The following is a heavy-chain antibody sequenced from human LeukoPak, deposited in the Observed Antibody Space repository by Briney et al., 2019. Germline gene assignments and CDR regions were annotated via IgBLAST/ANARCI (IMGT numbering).Heavy chain of an antibody. J-gene: IGHJ4*02. Sequence: SETLSLTCAVYGGSFSGYYWSWIRQPPGKGLEWIGEINHSGSTNYNPSLKSRVTISVDTSKNQFSLKLSSVTAADTAVYYCARSVSGLNNWGRGTLVPVSS. V-gene: IGHV4-34*01. CDR3: ARSVSGLNN. CDR1: GGSFSGYY. D-gene: IGHD3-10*01. CDR2: INHSGST.